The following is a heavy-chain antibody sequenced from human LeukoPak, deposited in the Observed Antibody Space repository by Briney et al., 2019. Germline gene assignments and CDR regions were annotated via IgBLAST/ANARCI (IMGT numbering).Heavy chain of an antibody. V-gene: IGHV1-18*01. CDR3: ARYGSGIVYFDY. Sequence: ASVKVSCKASGYTFTSYGISWVRQAPGRGLEWMGWISAYNGNTNYAQKLQGRVTMTTDTSTSTAYMELRSLRSDDAAVYYCARYGSGIVYFDYWGQGTLVTVSS. D-gene: IGHD3-10*01. CDR2: ISAYNGNT. CDR1: GYTFTSYG. J-gene: IGHJ4*02.